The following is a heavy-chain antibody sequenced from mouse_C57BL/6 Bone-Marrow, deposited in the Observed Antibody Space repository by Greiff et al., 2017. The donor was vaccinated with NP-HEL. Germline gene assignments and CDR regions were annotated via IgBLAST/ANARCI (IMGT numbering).Heavy chain of an antibody. J-gene: IGHJ2*01. CDR1: GYTFTSYW. D-gene: IGHD2-12*01. Sequence: QVQLQQPGAELVKPGASVKLSCKASGYTFTSYWMQWVKQRPGQGLEWIGEIDPSDSYTNYNQKFKGKATLTVDTSSSTAYMQLSSLTSEDSAVYYCARGDYSGYWGQGTTLTVSS. CDR2: IDPSDSYT. V-gene: IGHV1-50*01. CDR3: ARGDYSGY.